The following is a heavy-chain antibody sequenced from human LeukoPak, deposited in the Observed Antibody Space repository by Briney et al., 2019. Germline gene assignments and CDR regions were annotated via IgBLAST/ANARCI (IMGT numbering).Heavy chain of an antibody. CDR2: IIPILGTA. V-gene: IGHV1-69*04. CDR1: GYTFTSYD. CDR3: ARDSSSWSYSDY. J-gene: IGHJ4*02. Sequence: GASVKVSCKASGYTFTSYDINWVRQATGQGLEWMGRIIPILGTANYAQKFQGRVTITADKSTSTAYMELSSLRSEDTAVYYCARDSSSWSYSDYWGQGTLVTVSS. D-gene: IGHD6-13*01.